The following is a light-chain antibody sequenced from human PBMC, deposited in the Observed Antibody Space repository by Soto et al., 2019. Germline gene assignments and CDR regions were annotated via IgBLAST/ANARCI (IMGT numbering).Light chain of an antibody. V-gene: IGKV1-5*03. CDR2: KTF. CDR3: QQYKAFPWT. Sequence: DIQMTQSPSTLSASIGDRVTITCRASQSVSAWLAWYQQKPGKAPKLLMYKTFTLENGVPSRFSGGGSGTEFTLPVTSLQPDDFATYYCQQYKAFPWTFGNGTKVDI. J-gene: IGKJ1*01. CDR1: QSVSAW.